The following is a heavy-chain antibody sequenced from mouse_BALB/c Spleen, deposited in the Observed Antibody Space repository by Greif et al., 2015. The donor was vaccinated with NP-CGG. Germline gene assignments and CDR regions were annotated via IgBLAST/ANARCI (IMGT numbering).Heavy chain of an antibody. D-gene: IGHD1-2*01. J-gene: IGHJ2*01. V-gene: IGHV1S81*02. Sequence: QVTLKECGAELVKPGASVKLSCKASGYTFISYYMYWVKQRPGQGLEWIGEINPSNGGANLNEKFKSKATLTVDKSSSTAYMQLSSLTSEDSAVYFCTRGRRRDFDFWGQGTTLAVSS. CDR1: GYTFISYY. CDR3: TRGRRRDFDF. CDR2: INPSNGGA.